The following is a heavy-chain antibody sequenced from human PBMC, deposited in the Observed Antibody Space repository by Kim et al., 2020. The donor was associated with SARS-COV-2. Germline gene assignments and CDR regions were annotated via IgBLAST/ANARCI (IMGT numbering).Heavy chain of an antibody. D-gene: IGHD5-12*01. CDR2: IYYSGST. J-gene: IGHJ4*02. Sequence: SETLSLTCTVSGGSISSSSYYWGWIRQPPGKGLEWIGSIYYSGSTYYNPSLKSRVTISVDTSKNQFSLKLSSVTAADTAVYYCARQTRRWLQLHGVYYFDYWGQGTLVTVSS. V-gene: IGHV4-39*01. CDR3: ARQTRRWLQLHGVYYFDY. CDR1: GGSISSSSYY.